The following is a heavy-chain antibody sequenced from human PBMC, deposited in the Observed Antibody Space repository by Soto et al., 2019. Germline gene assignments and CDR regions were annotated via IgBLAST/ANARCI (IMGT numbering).Heavy chain of an antibody. CDR1: GGSFSGYY. CDR3: ARLRRDGYNFIRNYYYYGMDV. D-gene: IGHD1-1*01. Sequence: PSETLSLTCAVYGGSFSGYYWSWIRQSPGKGLEWIGEINHSGSTTYNPSLKSRVTITVDTSKNQFSLKLSSVTAADTAVYYCARLRRDGYNFIRNYYYYGMDVWGQGTTVTVSS. J-gene: IGHJ6*02. V-gene: IGHV4-34*01. CDR2: INHSGST.